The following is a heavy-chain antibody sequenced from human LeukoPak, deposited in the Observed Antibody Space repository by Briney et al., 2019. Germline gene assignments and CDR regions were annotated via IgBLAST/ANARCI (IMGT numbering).Heavy chain of an antibody. J-gene: IGHJ4*02. CDR1: GDSISRSTYY. Sequence: AETLSLTCTVSGDSISRSTYYWAWIRQPPGKGLEWIGSVYYGRSPYFNPSLESRATISVDTSKNHFSLRMSSVTAADTAVYYCARSSGTGTFSYWGQGTLVTVSS. CDR3: ARSSGTGTFSY. CDR2: VYYGRSP. V-gene: IGHV4-39*02. D-gene: IGHD6-25*01.